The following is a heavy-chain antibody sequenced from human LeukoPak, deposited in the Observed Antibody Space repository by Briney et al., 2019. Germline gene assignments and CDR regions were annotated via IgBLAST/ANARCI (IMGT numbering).Heavy chain of an antibody. CDR1: GFTVSSNY. CDR3: AREVATSYFDY. J-gene: IGHJ4*02. CDR2: IYSGGST. Sequence: GGSLGLSCAASGFTVSSNYMSWDRQAPGKGLEWVSVIYSGGSTYYADSVKGRFTISRDNSKNTLYLQMNSMRAEDTAVYYCAREVATSYFDYWGQGTLVTVSS. V-gene: IGHV3-53*01.